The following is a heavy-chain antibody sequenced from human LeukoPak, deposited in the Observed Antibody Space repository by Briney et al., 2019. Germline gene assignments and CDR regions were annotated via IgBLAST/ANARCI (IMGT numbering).Heavy chain of an antibody. V-gene: IGHV3-20*04. D-gene: IGHD5-18*01. J-gene: IGHJ5*02. CDR3: ARDRGVDTAMVNWFDP. CDR1: GFTFDDYG. CDR2: INWNGGST. Sequence: GGSLRLSCAASGFTFDDYGMSWVRQAPGKGLEWVSGINWNGGSTGYADSVKGRFTISRDNAKNSLYLQMNSLRAEDTAVYYCARDRGVDTAMVNWFDPWGQGTLVTVSS.